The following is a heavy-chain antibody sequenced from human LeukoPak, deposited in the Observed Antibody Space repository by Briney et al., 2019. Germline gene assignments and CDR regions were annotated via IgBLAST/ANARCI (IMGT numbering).Heavy chain of an antibody. CDR3: ARTEGTVAYDS. CDR2: INSDGSGT. Sequence: GGSLRLSCAASGFTFSNYWMHWVRKAPGKGLVWVSRINSDGSGTTYADSVRGRFTISRDNAKNTLYLQVNSLRAEDTAVYYCARTEGTVAYDSWGQGTLVTVSS. D-gene: IGHD4-23*01. V-gene: IGHV3-74*01. CDR1: GFTFSNYW. J-gene: IGHJ5*01.